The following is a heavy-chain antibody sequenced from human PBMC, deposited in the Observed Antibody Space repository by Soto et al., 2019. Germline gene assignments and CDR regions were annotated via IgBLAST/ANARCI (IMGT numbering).Heavy chain of an antibody. CDR2: ISSSSSYI. CDR1: GFTFSSYS. Sequence: EVQLVESGGGLVKPGGSLRLSCAASGFTFSSYSMNWVRQAPGKGLEWVSSISSSSSYIYYADSVKGRLTISRDNAKNSLYLEMNILRAADTPVYYCAILVMGLIWFGGTGAFDIWGQGAMVSVSS. V-gene: IGHV3-21*01. D-gene: IGHD3-10*01. CDR3: AILVMGLIWFGGTGAFDI. J-gene: IGHJ3*02.